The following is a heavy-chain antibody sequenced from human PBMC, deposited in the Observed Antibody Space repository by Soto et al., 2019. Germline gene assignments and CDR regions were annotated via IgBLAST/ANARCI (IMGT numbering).Heavy chain of an antibody. V-gene: IGHV4-34*02. CDR1: GGSLRGSY. J-gene: IGHJ4*02. CDR2: VTHSGST. Sequence: QVHLQQWGAGLLKPSETLSLTCGVYGGSLRGSYCSWIRQPPGKALEWLGKVTHSGSTTFNPSLKSRVSVSVDTSENPFSLKLTSVSAADTAVYYCARGHIPVYGPVPDYFDSWGQGTLVTVSS. D-gene: IGHD2-21*01. CDR3: ARGHIPVYGPVPDYFDS.